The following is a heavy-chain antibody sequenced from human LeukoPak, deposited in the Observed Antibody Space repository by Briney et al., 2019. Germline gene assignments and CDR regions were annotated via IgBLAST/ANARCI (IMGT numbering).Heavy chain of an antibody. CDR3: ARSHYSRGWEYFDY. CDR1: GGTFSSYT. CDR2: INPSGGST. D-gene: IGHD6-19*01. J-gene: IGHJ4*02. Sequence: ASVKVSCKASGGTFSSYTISWVRQAPGEGLEWMGIINPSGGSTIYAQKFQGRVTMTWDMSTSTVYMELSSLRSEDTAVYYCARSHYSRGWEYFDYWGQGTLVTVSS. V-gene: IGHV1-46*01.